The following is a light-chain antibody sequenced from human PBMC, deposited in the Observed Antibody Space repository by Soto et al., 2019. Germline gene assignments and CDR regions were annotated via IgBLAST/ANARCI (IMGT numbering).Light chain of an antibody. CDR2: EVS. V-gene: IGLV2-14*01. CDR3: SSYTRSSSVV. J-gene: IGLJ2*01. Sequence: QSALTQPASVSGSPGQSITISCTGTGSDVGGYKFVSWYQHHPGNAPKLIIYEVSNRPSGVSNRFSGSKSGNTASLTISGLQAEDEADYYCSSYTRSSSVVFGGGTKLTVL. CDR1: GSDVGGYKF.